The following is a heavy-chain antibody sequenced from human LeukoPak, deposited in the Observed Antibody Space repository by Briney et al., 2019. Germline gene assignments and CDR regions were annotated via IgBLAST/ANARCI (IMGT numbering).Heavy chain of an antibody. V-gene: IGHV5-51*01. CDR3: ARDPTHYLRYGYFDY. J-gene: IGHJ4*02. CDR2: IYPGDSDT. D-gene: IGHD3-9*01. CDR1: GYSFSSHW. Sequence: GESLKISCKGSGYSFSSHWIGWVRQMPGKGLEWMGIIYPGDSDTRYSPSFQGQVTISADKSISTAYLRLNSLRVEDTAVYYCARDPTHYLRYGYFDYWGQGTLVTVSS.